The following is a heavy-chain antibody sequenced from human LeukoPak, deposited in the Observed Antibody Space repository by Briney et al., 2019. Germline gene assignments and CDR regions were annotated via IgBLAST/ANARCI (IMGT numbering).Heavy chain of an antibody. V-gene: IGHV3-64D*06. D-gene: IGHD5-18*01. CDR1: GFTFSSYA. J-gene: IGHJ4*02. CDR2: ISSNGGST. Sequence: GGSLRLSCSASGFTFSSYAMHWVRQAPGKGLEYVSAISSNGGSTYYADSVKGRFTISRDNSKNTLYLQMSRLRAEDTAVYYCVKEYRKAAMVTFMFDYWGQGTLVTVSS. CDR3: VKEYRKAAMVTFMFDY.